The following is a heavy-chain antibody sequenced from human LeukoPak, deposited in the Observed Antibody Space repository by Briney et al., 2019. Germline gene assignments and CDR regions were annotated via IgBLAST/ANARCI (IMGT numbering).Heavy chain of an antibody. V-gene: IGHV3-66*01. CDR3: ARESSGWLQLFDY. D-gene: IGHD5-24*01. CDR1: GFNFTNYN. J-gene: IGHJ4*02. CDR2: IYSGGST. Sequence: GGSLRLSCAASGFNFTNYNMNWVRQAPGKELEWVSVIYSGGSTYYADSVKGRFTISRDNSKNTVYLQMNSLRAEDTAVYYCARESSGWLQLFDYWGQGTLVTVSS.